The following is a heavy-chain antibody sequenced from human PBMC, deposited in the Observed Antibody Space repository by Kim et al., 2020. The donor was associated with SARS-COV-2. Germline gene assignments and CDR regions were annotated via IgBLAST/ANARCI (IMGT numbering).Heavy chain of an antibody. CDR2: ISSSSSYT. D-gene: IGHD2-15*01. CDR3: ARDRKRYYPDAFDI. V-gene: IGHV3-11*05. J-gene: IGHJ3*02. CDR1: GFTFSDYY. Sequence: GGSLRLSCAASGFTFSDYYMSWIRQTPGKGLEWVSYISSSSSYTNYADSVKGRFTISRDNVKNSLYLQMNSLRAEDTAVYYCARDRKRYYPDAFDIWGQGTMVTVSS.